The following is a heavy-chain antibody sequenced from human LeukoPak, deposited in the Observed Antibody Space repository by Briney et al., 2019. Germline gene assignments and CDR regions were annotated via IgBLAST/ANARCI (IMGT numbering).Heavy chain of an antibody. D-gene: IGHD1-1*01. Sequence: GESLKISCKASGYSFTNYWIGWVRQVPGKGLEWMGIVYPRDSDTRYSPSFQGQVTISADKSISTAYLQWSSLKASDTAVYYCARPGERSRRDWNLDQWGQGTLVTVSS. CDR1: GYSFTNYW. CDR2: VYPRDSDT. CDR3: ARPGERSRRDWNLDQ. V-gene: IGHV5-51*01. J-gene: IGHJ4*02.